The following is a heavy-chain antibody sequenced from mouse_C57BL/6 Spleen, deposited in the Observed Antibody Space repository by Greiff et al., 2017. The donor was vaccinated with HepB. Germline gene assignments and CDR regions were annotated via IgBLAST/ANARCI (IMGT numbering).Heavy chain of an antibody. CDR1: GFNIKDYY. J-gene: IGHJ2*01. Sequence: VHVKQSGAELVRPGASVKLSCTASGFNIKDYYMHWVKPRPEQGLEWIGRIDPEDGDTEYAPKFQGKATLTADTSSNTAYLQLSSLTSEDTAVYYCTTREETLLFDYWGQGTTLTVSS. CDR3: TTREETLLFDY. CDR2: IDPEDGDT. V-gene: IGHV14-1*01.